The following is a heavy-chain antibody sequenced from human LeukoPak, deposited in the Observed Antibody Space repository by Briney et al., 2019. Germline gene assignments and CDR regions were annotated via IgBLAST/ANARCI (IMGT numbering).Heavy chain of an antibody. CDR1: AFIFGDYT. J-gene: IGHJ4*02. D-gene: IGHD4-11*01. CDR3: ARAPYSNYVNLDY. V-gene: IGHV3-49*04. CDR2: IRSKAFGGTP. Sequence: GESLKISCTASAFIFGDYTMTWVRQAPGKGLEWVGFIRSKAFGGTPEYAASVKGRFTIPRDDSKSIAYLQMNSLKTEDTAVYYCARAPYSNYVNLDYWGQGTLVTVSS.